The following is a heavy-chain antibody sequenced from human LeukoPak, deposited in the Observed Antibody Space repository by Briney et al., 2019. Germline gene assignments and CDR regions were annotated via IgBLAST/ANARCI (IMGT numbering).Heavy chain of an antibody. CDR2: INPSGGST. D-gene: IGHD6-19*01. Sequence: ASVKVSCKASGYTFTSYYMHCVRQAPGQGLEWMGIINPSGGSTSYAQKFQGRVTMTRDTSTSTVYMELSSLRSEDTAVYYCARVVAGTADAFDIWGQGTMVTVSS. V-gene: IGHV1-46*01. J-gene: IGHJ3*02. CDR1: GYTFTSYY. CDR3: ARVVAGTADAFDI.